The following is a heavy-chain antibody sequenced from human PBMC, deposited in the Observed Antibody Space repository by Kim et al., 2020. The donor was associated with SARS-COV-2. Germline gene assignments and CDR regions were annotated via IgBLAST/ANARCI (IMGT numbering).Heavy chain of an antibody. CDR1: GFTFSDYY. CDR3: ARDGRNNYISDPFDL. D-gene: IGHD1-20*01. Sequence: GGSLRLSCAASGFTFSDYYMSWIRQAPGKGLEWLSYISGSSSYRNYADSVKGRLTISRDNAKNSLYLEISSLRAEDTAVYYCARDGRNNYISDPFDLWGQGTLVIVSS. CDR2: ISGSSSYR. V-gene: IGHV3-11*05. J-gene: IGHJ3*01.